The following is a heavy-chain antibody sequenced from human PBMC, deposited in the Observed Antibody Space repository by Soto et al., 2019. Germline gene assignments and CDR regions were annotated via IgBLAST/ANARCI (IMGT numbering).Heavy chain of an antibody. Sequence: PGGSLRLSCAGSGFTFSTYWMTWVRQAPGKGLEWVANIKQDGSETHYVDSVKGRFTISRDNAKNTLYLQMNSLRAEDTAVYYCAREAAAVFDYWGQGTLVTVSS. CDR1: GFTFSTYW. CDR3: AREAAAVFDY. J-gene: IGHJ4*02. D-gene: IGHD6-13*01. CDR2: IKQDGSET. V-gene: IGHV3-7*01.